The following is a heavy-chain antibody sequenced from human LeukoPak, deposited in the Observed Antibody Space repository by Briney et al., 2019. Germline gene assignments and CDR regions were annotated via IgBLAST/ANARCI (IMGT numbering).Heavy chain of an antibody. J-gene: IGHJ4*02. D-gene: IGHD6-19*01. CDR2: IYSGGST. CDR3: ARDRAVTGTSAFDY. V-gene: IGHV3-66*01. CDR1: GLTVSSND. Sequence: GGSLRLSCAASGLTVSSNDMTWVRQAPGKGLEWVSVIYSGGSTYYADSVEGRFTISRDNFKNTVYLQMNSLRAEDTALYYCARDRAVTGTSAFDYWGQGTPVTVSS.